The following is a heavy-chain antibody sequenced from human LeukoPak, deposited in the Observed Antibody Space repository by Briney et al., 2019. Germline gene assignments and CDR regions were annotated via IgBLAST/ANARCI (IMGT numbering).Heavy chain of an antibody. Sequence: GRSLRLSCVVSGFTFDDYAMHWVRQAPGKGLEWVSGISWNSGKIAYADSVKGRFTISRDNVKNSLYLQMNSLRPEDTAFYFCAKDVRELRTDEPYLDYWGQGTLVSVSS. CDR2: ISWNSGKI. J-gene: IGHJ4*02. CDR1: GFTFDDYA. D-gene: IGHD1-26*01. CDR3: AKDVRELRTDEPYLDY. V-gene: IGHV3-9*01.